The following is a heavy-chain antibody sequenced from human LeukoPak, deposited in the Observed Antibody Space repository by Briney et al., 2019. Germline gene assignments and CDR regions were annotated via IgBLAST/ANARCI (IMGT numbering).Heavy chain of an antibody. CDR1: GFTFSSYS. V-gene: IGHV3-21*01. J-gene: IGHJ3*02. CDR3: ARGFHSIGAFDI. CDR2: ISSSSSYI. D-gene: IGHD6-25*01. Sequence: PGGSLRLSCAASGFTFSSYSMNWVRQVPGKGLEWVSSISSSSSYIYYADSVKGRFTISRDNAKNSLYLQMNSLRAEDTAVYYCARGFHSIGAFDIWGQGTMVTVSS.